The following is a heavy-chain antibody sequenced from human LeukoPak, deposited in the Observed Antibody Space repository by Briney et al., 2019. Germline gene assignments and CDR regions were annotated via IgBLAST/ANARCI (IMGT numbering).Heavy chain of an antibody. Sequence: SETLSLTCTVSGGSISSSSYYWGWIRQPPGKGLEWIGSIYYSGSTCYNPSLKSRVTISVDTSKNQFSLKLSSVTAADTAVYYCARGRRSSTSCLGPWGQGTLVTVSS. D-gene: IGHD2-2*01. CDR1: GGSISSSSYY. CDR3: ARGRRSSTSCLGP. CDR2: IYYSGST. J-gene: IGHJ5*02. V-gene: IGHV4-39*01.